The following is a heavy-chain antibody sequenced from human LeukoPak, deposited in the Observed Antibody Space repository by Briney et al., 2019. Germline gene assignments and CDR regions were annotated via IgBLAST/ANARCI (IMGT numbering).Heavy chain of an antibody. D-gene: IGHD2-15*01. CDR1: GGSFSGYY. V-gene: IGHV4-34*01. CDR3: ARGVGYCSGGRCPFDY. CDR2: INHSGST. Sequence: PSETLSLTCAVYGGSFSGYYWSWIRQPPGKGLEWIGEINHSGSTNYNPSLKSRVTISVDTSKNQFSLKVISVTAADTAVYYCARGVGYCSGGRCPFDYWGRGTQVTVSS. J-gene: IGHJ4*01.